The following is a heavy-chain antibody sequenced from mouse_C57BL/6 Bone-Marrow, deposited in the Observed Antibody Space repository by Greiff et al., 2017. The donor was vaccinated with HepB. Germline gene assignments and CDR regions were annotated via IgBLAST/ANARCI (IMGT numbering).Heavy chain of an antibody. CDR3: TMDYGSSYDAMDY. J-gene: IGHJ4*01. CDR2: IDPENGDT. Sequence: VQLQQSGAELVRPGASVKLSCTASGFNIKDDYMHWVKQRPEQGLEWIGWIDPENGDTEYSSKLQGKATITADTSSNTAYLQLSSLTSEDTAVYYCTMDYGSSYDAMDYWGQGTSVTVSS. V-gene: IGHV14-4*01. D-gene: IGHD1-1*01. CDR1: GFNIKDDY.